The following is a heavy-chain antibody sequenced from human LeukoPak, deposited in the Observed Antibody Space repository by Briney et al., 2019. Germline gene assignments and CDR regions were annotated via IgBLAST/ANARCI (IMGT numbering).Heavy chain of an antibody. CDR1: SGSISTSNYY. Sequence: ASETLSLTCTVSSGSISTSNYYWGWVRQPPGKALEWIGNIFYSGSTYYSPSLKSRVTISLDTSRNQFSLKLNSVTAADTAVYYCASIGEMASDYWGQGTLVTVSS. V-gene: IGHV4-39*07. D-gene: IGHD5-24*01. CDR3: ASIGEMASDY. J-gene: IGHJ4*02. CDR2: IFYSGST.